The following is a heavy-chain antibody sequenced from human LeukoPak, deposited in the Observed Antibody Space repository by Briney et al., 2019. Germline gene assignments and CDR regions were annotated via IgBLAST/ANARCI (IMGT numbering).Heavy chain of an antibody. J-gene: IGHJ5*02. CDR2: IYYSGST. D-gene: IGHD2-15*01. Sequence: PSETLSLTCTVSGGSISSGGYYWSWIRQHPGKGLEWIGYIYYSGSTYYNPSHKSRVTISVDTSKNQFSLKLSSVTAADTAVYYCARDQDCSGGSCYSVGWFDPWGQGTLVTVSA. CDR3: ARDQDCSGGSCYSVGWFDP. CDR1: GGSISSGGYY. V-gene: IGHV4-31*03.